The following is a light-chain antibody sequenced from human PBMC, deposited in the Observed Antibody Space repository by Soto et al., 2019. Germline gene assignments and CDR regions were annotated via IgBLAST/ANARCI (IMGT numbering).Light chain of an antibody. J-gene: IGLJ3*02. CDR1: SSDVDAYNY. V-gene: IGLV2-8*01. CDR2: DVT. CDR3: ISYAGSSIGV. Sequence: QSVLTQPPSASGSPGQSVTISCTGTSSDVDAYNYVSWYQQHPGKAPKLMIYDVTKRPSGVPDRFSGSKSGNTASLTVSGLQAEDEADYYCISYAGSSIGVFGGGTKLTVL.